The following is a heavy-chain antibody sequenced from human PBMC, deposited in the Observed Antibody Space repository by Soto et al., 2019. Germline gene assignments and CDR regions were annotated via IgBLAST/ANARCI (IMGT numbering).Heavy chain of an antibody. CDR3: AKRRRQQLEIWQLDV. D-gene: IGHD1-1*01. V-gene: IGHV3-23*01. CDR1: GFSFSDRA. CDR2: ISSDGGGT. Sequence: EVQLLESGGGLVQPGGSLRLSCVASGFSFSDRAMAWVRQAPGKGLEWVSDISSDGGGTFYADSVKGRFTISRDNVKKTVHLQMKRLSDVDTATYYCAKRRRQQLEIWQLDVWGSGSIVSVAS. J-gene: IGHJ2*01.